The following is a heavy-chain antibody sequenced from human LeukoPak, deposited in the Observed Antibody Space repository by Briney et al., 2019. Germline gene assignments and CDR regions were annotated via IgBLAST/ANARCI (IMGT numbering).Heavy chain of an antibody. V-gene: IGHV1-2*02. Sequence: ASVKVSCKASGYTFTDFYIHWVRQAPGQGLEWMAWINPNSGGTYYAQNFHDRITLTRDTSISTAYMELSRLRSDDTAIYYCARANALYCSSTSCLFDYWGQGTLVTVSS. D-gene: IGHD2-2*01. CDR2: INPNSGGT. J-gene: IGHJ4*02. CDR1: GYTFTDFY. CDR3: ARANALYCSSTSCLFDY.